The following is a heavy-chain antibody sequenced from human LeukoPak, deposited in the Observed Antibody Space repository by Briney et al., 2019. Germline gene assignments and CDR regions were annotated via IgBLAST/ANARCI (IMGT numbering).Heavy chain of an antibody. CDR2: MNPNSGNT. V-gene: IGHV1-8*01. CDR1: GYTFTSYD. D-gene: IGHD6-13*01. J-gene: IGHJ6*02. CDR3: AGDKDSSSWPTYYYYYYGMDV. Sequence: ASVKVSCKASGYTFTSYDINWVRQATGQGLEWMGWMNPNSGNTGYAQKFQGRVTMTRNTSISTAYMELRSLRSDDTAVYYCAGDKDSSSWPTYYYYYYGMDVWGQGTTVTVSS.